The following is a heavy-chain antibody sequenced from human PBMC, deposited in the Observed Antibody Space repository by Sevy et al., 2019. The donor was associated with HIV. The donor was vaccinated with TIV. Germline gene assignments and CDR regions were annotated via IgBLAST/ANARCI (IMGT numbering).Heavy chain of an antibody. CDR3: ARALTWNWFDP. CDR2: INHSGST. Sequence: SETLSLTCAVYGGSFSGYYWSWIRQPPGKGLERIGEINHSGSTNYNPSLKSRVTISVDTSKNQFSLKLSSVTAAATAVYYCARALTWNWFDPWGQGTLVTVSS. CDR1: GGSFSGYY. V-gene: IGHV4-34*01. J-gene: IGHJ5*02. D-gene: IGHD3-9*01.